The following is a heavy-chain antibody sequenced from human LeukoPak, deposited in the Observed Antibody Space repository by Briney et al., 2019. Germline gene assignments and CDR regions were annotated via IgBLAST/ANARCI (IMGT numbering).Heavy chain of an antibody. D-gene: IGHD6-6*01. V-gene: IGHV3-21*01. CDR1: GFTFSSYD. Sequence: GGSLRLSCAASGFTFSSYDMNWVRQAPGKGLEWVSSISSSSAYTYYADSVKGRFTISRDNAKNSLYLQMSSLRAEDTAVYYCAREGGGSSSYFYYYYMDVWGKGTTVTVSS. J-gene: IGHJ6*03. CDR3: AREGGGSSSYFYYYYMDV. CDR2: ISSSSAYT.